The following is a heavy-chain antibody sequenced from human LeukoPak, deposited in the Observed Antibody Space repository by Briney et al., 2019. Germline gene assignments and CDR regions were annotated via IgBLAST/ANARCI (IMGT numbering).Heavy chain of an antibody. V-gene: IGHV3-7*01. CDR1: GFTFSSYW. Sequence: GGSLRLSCAASGFTFSSYWMSWVRQAPGKGLEWVANIKQDGSEKYYVDSVKGRFTISRDNAKNSLYLQMNSLRAEDTAVHYCARDTRRYYDFWSGYSYNWFDPWGQGTLVTVSS. J-gene: IGHJ5*02. CDR3: ARDTRRYYDFWSGYSYNWFDP. D-gene: IGHD3-3*01. CDR2: IKQDGSEK.